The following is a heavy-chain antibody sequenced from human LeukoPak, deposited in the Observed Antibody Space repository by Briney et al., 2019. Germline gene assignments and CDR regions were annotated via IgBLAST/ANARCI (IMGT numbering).Heavy chain of an antibody. Sequence: SETLSLTCTVSGDSRTNNYWGWIRQPAGKGLEWIGRIYANGEINYNPSLNNRATLSLDTSKNQFSLKVWSVTAADTAVYYCTRGRHGEGLDSWGQGTLVTVSS. CDR3: TRGRHGEGLDS. D-gene: IGHD1-1*01. V-gene: IGHV4-4*07. CDR2: IYANGEI. CDR1: GDSRTNNY. J-gene: IGHJ4*02.